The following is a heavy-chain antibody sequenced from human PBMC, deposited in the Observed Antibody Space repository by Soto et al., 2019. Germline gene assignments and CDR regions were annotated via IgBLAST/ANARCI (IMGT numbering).Heavy chain of an antibody. Sequence: SETLSLTCGVSGGTIRSPDWWTWARQPPGKGLEWIGEIFQSGSTNYTPSLESRVTISVDKSKNQFSLTLTSVTAADTAVYFCARGRGRYSSGWSWFDPWGQGILVTVSS. D-gene: IGHD6-19*01. CDR1: GGTIRSPDW. CDR3: ARGRGRYSSGWSWFDP. V-gene: IGHV4-4*02. CDR2: IFQSGST. J-gene: IGHJ5*02.